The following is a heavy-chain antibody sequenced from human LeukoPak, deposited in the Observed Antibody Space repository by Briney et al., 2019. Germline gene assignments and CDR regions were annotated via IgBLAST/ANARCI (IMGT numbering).Heavy chain of an antibody. J-gene: IGHJ4*02. CDR2: ISSSGSTI. CDR3: ARDGDSGSYMYLDY. CDR1: GFSLSDYY. V-gene: IGHV3-11*01. Sequence: GGSLRLSCAASGFSLSDYYMSWIRQAPGKGLEWVSYISSSGSTIHYADSVKGRVTVSRDNTKKSLYLQMNSLRAEDTAVYYCARDGDSGSYMYLDYWGQGTLVTVSS. D-gene: IGHD1-26*01.